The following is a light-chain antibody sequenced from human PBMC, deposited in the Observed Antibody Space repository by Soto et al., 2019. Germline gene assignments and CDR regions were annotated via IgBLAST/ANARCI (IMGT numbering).Light chain of an antibody. Sequence: QSALTQPASGAGAPGQSITISCTGTSSDVGSYNLVSWYQQHPGKAPKLMIYEGSKRPSGVSNRVSGSKSGNTASLTISGLQAEDEADYYCCSYAGSSPWVFGGGTKLTVL. V-gene: IGLV2-23*01. J-gene: IGLJ3*02. CDR1: SSDVGSYNL. CDR3: CSYAGSSPWV. CDR2: EGS.